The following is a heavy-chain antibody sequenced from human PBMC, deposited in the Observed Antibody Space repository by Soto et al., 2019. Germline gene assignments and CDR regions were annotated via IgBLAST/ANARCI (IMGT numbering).Heavy chain of an antibody. CDR2: ISYDGSNK. CDR1: GFTFSSYG. CDR3: AKDYGIAAAGRYYYGMDV. V-gene: IGHV3-30*18. J-gene: IGHJ6*02. Sequence: SLRLSCAASGFTFSSYGMHWVRQAPGKGLEWVAVISYDGSNKYYADSVKGRFTISRDNSKNTLYLQMNSLRAEDTAVYYCAKDYGIAAAGRYYYGMDVWGQGTTVTVPS. D-gene: IGHD6-13*01.